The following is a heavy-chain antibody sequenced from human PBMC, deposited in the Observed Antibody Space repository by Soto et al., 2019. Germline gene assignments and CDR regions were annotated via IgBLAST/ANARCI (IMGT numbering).Heavy chain of an antibody. V-gene: IGHV3-48*02. CDR3: AREGGSLNWFDP. D-gene: IGHD1-26*01. Sequence: GGCLRLSCAASGFSLSSYWVHWVRQAPGKGLEWVSYISSSSSTIYYADSVKGRFTISRDNAKNSLYLQMNSLRDEDTAVYYCAREGGSLNWFDPWGQGTLVTVSS. CDR2: ISSSSSTI. J-gene: IGHJ5*02. CDR1: GFSLSSYW.